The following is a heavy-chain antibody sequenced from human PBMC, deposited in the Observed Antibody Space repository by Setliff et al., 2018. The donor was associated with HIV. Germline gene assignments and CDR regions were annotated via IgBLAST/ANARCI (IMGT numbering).Heavy chain of an antibody. V-gene: IGHV4-59*01. CDR3: ARGDGYRSNDAYYDTGMDV. Sequence: SETLSLTCKVSGASISSYYWSWVRQPPGKGLEWIGYIYNSGYSNSKPSLKSRVTVSLDTSKNQFSLELTSVTAADTAVYFCARGDGYRSNDAYYDTGMDVWGQGITVTVSS. CDR1: GASISSYY. J-gene: IGHJ6*02. CDR2: IYNSGYS. D-gene: IGHD5-12*01.